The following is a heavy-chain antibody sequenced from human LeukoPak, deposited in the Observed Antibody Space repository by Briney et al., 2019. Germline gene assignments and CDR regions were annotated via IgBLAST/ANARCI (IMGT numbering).Heavy chain of an antibody. J-gene: IGHJ4*02. CDR2: ISGSGGST. CDR3: AKMVRGVMGVFDY. Sequence: GGSLRLSCAASGFTFSSYAMSWVRQAPGKRLEWVSAISGSGGSTYYADSVKGRFTISRDNSKNTLYLQMNSLRAEDTAVYYCAKMVRGVMGVFDYWGQGTLVTVSS. V-gene: IGHV3-23*01. D-gene: IGHD3-10*01. CDR1: GFTFSSYA.